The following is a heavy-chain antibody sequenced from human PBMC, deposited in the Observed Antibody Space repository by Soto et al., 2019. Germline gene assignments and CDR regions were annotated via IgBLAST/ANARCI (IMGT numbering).Heavy chain of an antibody. Sequence: GGSLRLSCAASGFTFSSYGMHWVRQAPGKGLEWVAVIWYDGSNKYYADSVKGRFTISRDNSKNTLYLQRNSLRAEDTAVYYCARDGYCSSTSCYYYGMDVWGQGTTVTVSS. CDR3: ARDGYCSSTSCYYYGMDV. CDR1: GFTFSSYG. V-gene: IGHV3-33*01. CDR2: IWYDGSNK. D-gene: IGHD2-2*01. J-gene: IGHJ6*02.